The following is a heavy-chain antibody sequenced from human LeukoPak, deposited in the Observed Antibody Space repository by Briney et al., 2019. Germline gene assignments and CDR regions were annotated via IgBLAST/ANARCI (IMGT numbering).Heavy chain of an antibody. Sequence: GGSLRLSCAPSGFTSCIYWMHWVCHAPGTGRVWVSRINSDGRRTSYADSVKGGFTISIDNAKNTLYLQMDSLRAEDTAVYYCARGYSYGYRIDYWGQGTLVTVSS. CDR1: GFTSCIYW. CDR2: INSDGRRT. CDR3: ARGYSYGYRIDY. V-gene: IGHV3-74*01. D-gene: IGHD5-18*01. J-gene: IGHJ4*02.